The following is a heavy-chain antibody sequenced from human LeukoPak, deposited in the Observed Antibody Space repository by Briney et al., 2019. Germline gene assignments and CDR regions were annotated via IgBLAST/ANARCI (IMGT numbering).Heavy chain of an antibody. CDR3: AGKYCSGGSCYSAFDY. J-gene: IGHJ4*02. V-gene: IGHV3-48*03. CDR2: ISSSGSTI. Sequence: GGSLRLSCAASGFTFSSYEMNWVRQAPGKGLEWVSYISSSGSTIYYADSVKGRFTISRDNAKNSLYLQMNSLRAEDTAVYYCAGKYCSGGSCYSAFDYWGQGTLVTVSS. D-gene: IGHD2-15*01. CDR1: GFTFSSYE.